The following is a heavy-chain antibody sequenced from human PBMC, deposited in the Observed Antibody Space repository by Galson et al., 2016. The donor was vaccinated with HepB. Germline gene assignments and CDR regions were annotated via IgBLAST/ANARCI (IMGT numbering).Heavy chain of an antibody. J-gene: IGHJ4*02. CDR1: GFTFDDYA. CDR2: ITNIGGNT. Sequence: SLRLSCAASGFTFDDYAMHWVRQVSGKGLEWVSSITNIGGNTYYADSVKGRFTISRDNSKNTLYLQMSSLRAEDTALYYCAKVDCGGDCKRFDYWGQGTLVTVSS. D-gene: IGHD2-21*02. V-gene: IGHV3-23*01. CDR3: AKVDCGGDCKRFDY.